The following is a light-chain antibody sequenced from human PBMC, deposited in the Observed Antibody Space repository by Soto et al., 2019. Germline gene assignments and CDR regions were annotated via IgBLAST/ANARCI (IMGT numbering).Light chain of an antibody. CDR2: NTN. V-gene: IGLV8-61*01. CDR3: VLYMGSGIWV. CDR1: SGSVSANYY. Sequence: QAVVTQEASLSVSPGTTVTLTCGLSSGSVSANYYPSWYQQTPGQAPRTLIYNTNTRSSGVPDRFSGSILGNKAALTITGAQADDESEYYCVLYMGSGIWVFGGGTQLTVL. J-gene: IGLJ3*02.